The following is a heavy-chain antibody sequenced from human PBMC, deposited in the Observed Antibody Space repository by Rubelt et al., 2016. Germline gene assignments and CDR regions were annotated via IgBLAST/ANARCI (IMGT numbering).Heavy chain of an antibody. CDR3: GRSPPSSSSDPDY. D-gene: IGHD6-6*01. CDR1: GGSLSGYY. J-gene: IGHJ4*02. Sequence: QVQLQQRGAGLLKPSETLSLTCAVYGGSLSGYYWGWIRQPPGKGLEWIGDINHSGTTNYNPSLKSRVTISLDPSKNQFSLTLNSVTASDTAVDYCGRSPPSSSSDPDYWGQGTLVTVSS. V-gene: IGHV4-34*01. CDR2: INHSGTT.